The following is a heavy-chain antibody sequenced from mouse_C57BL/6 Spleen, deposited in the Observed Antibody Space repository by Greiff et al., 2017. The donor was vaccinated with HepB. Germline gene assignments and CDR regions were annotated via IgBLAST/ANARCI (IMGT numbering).Heavy chain of an antibody. CDR1: GYAFTNYL. J-gene: IGHJ3*01. V-gene: IGHV1-54*01. CDR2: INPGSGGT. CDR3: ARRDYSNMFAY. D-gene: IGHD2-5*01. Sequence: QVQLQQSGAELVRPGTSVKVSCKASGYAFTNYLIEWVKQRPGQGLEWIGVINPGSGGTNYNEKFKGKATLTADKSSSTAYMQLSSLTSEDSAVYFCARRDYSNMFAYWGHGLWSLSLQ.